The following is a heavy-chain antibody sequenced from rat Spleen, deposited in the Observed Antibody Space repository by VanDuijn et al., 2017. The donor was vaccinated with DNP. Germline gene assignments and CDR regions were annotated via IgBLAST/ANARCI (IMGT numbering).Heavy chain of an antibody. J-gene: IGHJ1*01. CDR1: GYYITSNY. CDR3: ARGLNYGGYIYSWYFDF. D-gene: IGHD1-11*01. Sequence: EVQFQESGPGLVKYSQSLSLPCSVTGYYITSNYWAWIRKFPENKMEWMGYINYSGATAYNPSLRSRISITRDTSKNQFFLQLNSVTTEDTATYYCARGLNYGGYIYSWYFDFWGPGTMVTVSS. CDR2: INYSGAT. V-gene: IGHV3-1*01.